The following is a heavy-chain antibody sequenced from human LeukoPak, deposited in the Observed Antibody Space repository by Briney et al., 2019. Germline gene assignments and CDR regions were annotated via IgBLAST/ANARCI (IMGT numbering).Heavy chain of an antibody. Sequence: GGSLRLSCAASGFTFSSYWMSWVRQAPGKGLEWVSGISWNSGSIGYADSVKGRFTTSRDNAKNSLYLQMNSLRAEDTALYYCAKGRDKYQLLSKNWFDPWGQGILVTVSS. V-gene: IGHV3-9*01. CDR1: GFTFSSYW. D-gene: IGHD2-2*01. CDR2: ISWNSGSI. J-gene: IGHJ5*02. CDR3: AKGRDKYQLLSKNWFDP.